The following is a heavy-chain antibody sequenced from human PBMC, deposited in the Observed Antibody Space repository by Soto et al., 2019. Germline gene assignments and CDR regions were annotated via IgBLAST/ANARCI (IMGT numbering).Heavy chain of an antibody. J-gene: IGHJ3*02. CDR1: GFTFSSYA. Sequence: EVQLVESGGGLVQPGGSLRLSCSASGFTFSSYAMHWVRQAPGKGLEYVSVISSNGGSTYYADSVKGRCTISRDNSKNTLYLQMSRLRAEDTAVYYCVKDYGLLRAFDIWGQGTMVTVSS. CDR2: ISSNGGST. V-gene: IGHV3-64D*06. CDR3: VKDYGLLRAFDI. D-gene: IGHD3-22*01.